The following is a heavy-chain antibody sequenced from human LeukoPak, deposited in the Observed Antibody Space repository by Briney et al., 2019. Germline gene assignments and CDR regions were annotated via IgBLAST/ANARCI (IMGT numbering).Heavy chain of an antibody. CDR2: IRYDGSNK. Sequence: GGSLRLSCAASGFTFSSYGMHWVRQAPGKGLEWVAFIRYDGSNKYYADSVKGRFTISRDNSKNTLYLQMNSLRAEDTAVYYCAKEGRTGTRGGDFDYWGQGTLVTISS. V-gene: IGHV3-30*02. J-gene: IGHJ4*02. D-gene: IGHD1-7*01. CDR3: AKEGRTGTRGGDFDY. CDR1: GFTFSSYG.